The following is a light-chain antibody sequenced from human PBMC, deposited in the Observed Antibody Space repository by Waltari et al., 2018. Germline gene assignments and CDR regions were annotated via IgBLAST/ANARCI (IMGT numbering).Light chain of an antibody. V-gene: IGKV4-1*01. CDR3: QQYYSTSET. Sequence: DIVMTQSPDSLAGSLGERATINCKASQSVLYSSNNKNYLAWYQQKPGQPPKLLIYWASTRESGVPDRFSGSGSGTDFTLTISSLQAEDVAVYYCQQYYSTSETFGQGTKLEIK. CDR1: QSVLYSSNNKNY. CDR2: WAS. J-gene: IGKJ2*01.